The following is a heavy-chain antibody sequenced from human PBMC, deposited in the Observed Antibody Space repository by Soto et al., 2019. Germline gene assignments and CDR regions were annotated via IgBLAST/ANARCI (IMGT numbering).Heavy chain of an antibody. D-gene: IGHD3-3*01. V-gene: IGHV3-48*02. J-gene: IGHJ3*02. CDR2: ISSSSSTI. Sequence: LSLTCAASGFTFSSYSMNWVRQAPGKGLEWVSYISSSSSTIYYADSVKGRFTISRDNAKNSLYLQMNSLRDEDTAVYYCARDRRIFGVVTHDAFDIWGQGTMVTVSS. CDR1: GFTFSSYS. CDR3: ARDRRIFGVVTHDAFDI.